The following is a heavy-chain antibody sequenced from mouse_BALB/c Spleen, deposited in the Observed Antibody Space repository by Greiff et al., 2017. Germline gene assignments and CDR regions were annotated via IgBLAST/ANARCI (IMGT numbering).Heavy chain of an antibody. CDR2: IYPYNGGT. J-gene: IGHJ1*01. Sequence: EVQLQQSGPELVKPGASVKISCKASGYTFTDYNMHWVKQSHGKSLEWIGYIYPYNGGTGYNQKFKSKATLTVDNSSSTAYMELRSLTSEDSAVYYCARRDYYGSNYRELWYFDVWGAGTTVTVSS. V-gene: IGHV1S29*02. CDR1: GYTFTDYN. CDR3: ARRDYYGSNYRELWYFDV. D-gene: IGHD1-1*01.